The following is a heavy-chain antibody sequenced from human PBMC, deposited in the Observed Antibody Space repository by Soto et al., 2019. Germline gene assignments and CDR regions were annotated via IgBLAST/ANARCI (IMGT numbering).Heavy chain of an antibody. Sequence: SVKVSCKASGGTFCNYAISWVRQAPGQGLEWMGGIIPIFGTANYAQKFQGRVTITADESTSTAYMELSSLRSEDTAVYYCARGCSGGSCYDYWGQGTLVTVSS. CDR3: ARGCSGGSCYDY. CDR1: GGTFCNYA. CDR2: IIPIFGTA. J-gene: IGHJ4*02. V-gene: IGHV1-69*13. D-gene: IGHD2-15*01.